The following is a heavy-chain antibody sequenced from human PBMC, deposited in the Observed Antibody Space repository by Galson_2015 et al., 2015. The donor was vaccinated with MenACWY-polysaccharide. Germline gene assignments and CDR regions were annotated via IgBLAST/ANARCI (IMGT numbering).Heavy chain of an antibody. D-gene: IGHD2-2*01. Sequence: SLRLSCAASGFIFSNYAMSWVRQAPGKGLEWVPTIGGSGSNTHYADSVKGRFTISRDNSKNTLSLQMNSLRAEDTAVYYCARVRYSTGKYQFDYWGQGTLVAVSS. V-gene: IGHV3-23*01. CDR1: GFIFSNYA. CDR2: IGGSGSNT. CDR3: ARVRYSTGKYQFDY. J-gene: IGHJ4*02.